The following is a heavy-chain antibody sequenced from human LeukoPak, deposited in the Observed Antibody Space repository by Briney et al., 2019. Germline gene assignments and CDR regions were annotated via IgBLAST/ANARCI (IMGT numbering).Heavy chain of an antibody. Sequence: ASVKVSCKASGYTFTGYYMHWVRQAPGQGLEWMGWINPNSGGTNYAQKFQGRVTMTRDTSISTAYMELSRLRSDDTTVYYCAREDWFGELPLDYWGQGTLVTVSS. V-gene: IGHV1-2*02. CDR2: INPNSGGT. J-gene: IGHJ4*02. CDR1: GYTFTGYY. CDR3: AREDWFGELPLDY. D-gene: IGHD3-10*01.